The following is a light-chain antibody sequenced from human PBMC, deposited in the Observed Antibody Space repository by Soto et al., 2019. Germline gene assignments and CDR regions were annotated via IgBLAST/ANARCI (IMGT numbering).Light chain of an antibody. CDR1: SSDVGNSNR. CDR3: SSYSRSSFYV. CDR2: EGI. Sequence: QSVLTQPASVSGSPGQSITISCTGTSSDVGNSNRVSWYQHHPGTDPKVMIYEGIKRPSGVSIRFSGSKSGNTASLTISGLQAEDEADYYCSSYSRSSFYVFGTGTKLTVL. J-gene: IGLJ1*01. V-gene: IGLV2-14*02.